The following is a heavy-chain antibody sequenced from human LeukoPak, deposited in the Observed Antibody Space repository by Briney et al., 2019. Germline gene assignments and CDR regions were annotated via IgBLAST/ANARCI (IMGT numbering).Heavy chain of an antibody. CDR1: GYTFTGYY. J-gene: IGHJ4*02. CDR3: ARARKGIQLWSRLLDY. V-gene: IGHV1-2*02. CDR2: INPNSGGT. Sequence: ASLKVSCKASGYTFTGYYMHWVRQAPGQGLEWMGWINPNSGGTNYAQKFQGRFTMTRDTSISTAYMELSRLRSDDTAVYYCARARKGIQLWSRLLDYWGQGTLVTVSS. D-gene: IGHD5-18*01.